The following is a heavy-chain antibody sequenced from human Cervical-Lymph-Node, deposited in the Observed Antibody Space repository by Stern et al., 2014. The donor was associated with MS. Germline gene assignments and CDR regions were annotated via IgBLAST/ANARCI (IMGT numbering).Heavy chain of an antibody. Sequence: QVQLVQSGAEVKKPGASVRVSCKASGYIFTSYDINWVRQATGEGLEWMGWMNTNSGQAGYAEKFQGRVTMTKNTSISTVYMELSSLRTDDTAIYYCARLRKRDFHNWFDPWGQGTLVTVSS. V-gene: IGHV1-8*01. CDR3: ARLRKRDFHNWFDP. D-gene: IGHD2/OR15-2a*01. J-gene: IGHJ5*02. CDR2: MNTNSGQA. CDR1: GYIFTSYD.